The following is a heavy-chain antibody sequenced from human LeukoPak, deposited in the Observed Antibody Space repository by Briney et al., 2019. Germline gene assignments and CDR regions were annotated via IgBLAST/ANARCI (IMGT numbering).Heavy chain of an antibody. J-gene: IGHJ6*02. CDR1: GYTFTSYG. CDR3: ARDRDNSGWYPKGGGMDV. CDR2: ISAYNGDT. D-gene: IGHD6-19*01. Sequence: ASVKVSCKASGYTFTSYGIGWVRQAPGQGLEWVGWISAYNGDTNYAQNLQGRVTMTTDTSTSTAYMELRSLRSDDTAVYYCARDRDNSGWYPKGGGMDVWGQGTTVTVSS. V-gene: IGHV1-18*01.